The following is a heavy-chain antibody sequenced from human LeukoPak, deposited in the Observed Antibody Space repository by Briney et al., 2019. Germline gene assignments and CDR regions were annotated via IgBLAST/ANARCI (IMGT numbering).Heavy chain of an antibody. J-gene: IGHJ3*02. CDR2: ISWNSGSI. Sequence: GGSLRLSCAASGFTFDDYAMHWVRQAPGKGLEWVSGISWNSGSIGYADSVKGRFTISRDNAKNSLYLQMNSLRAEDMALYYCARLSGYCSSTSCRDAFDIWGQGTMVTVSS. CDR3: ARLSGYCSSTSCRDAFDI. D-gene: IGHD2-2*01. V-gene: IGHV3-9*03. CDR1: GFTFDDYA.